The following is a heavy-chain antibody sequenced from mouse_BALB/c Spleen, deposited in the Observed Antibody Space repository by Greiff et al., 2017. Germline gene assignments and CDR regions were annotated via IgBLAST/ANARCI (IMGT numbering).Heavy chain of an antibody. CDR2: ISNGGGST. CDR3: ARRYGNYDAMDY. J-gene: IGHJ4*01. D-gene: IGHD2-10*02. V-gene: IGHV5-12-2*01. Sequence: EVKLVESGGGLVQPGGSLKLSCAASGFTFSSYTMSWVRQTPEKRLEWVAYISNGGGSTYYPDTVKGRFTISRDNAKNTLYLQMSSLKSEDTAMYYGARRYGNYDAMDYWGQGTSVTVSS. CDR1: GFTFSSYT.